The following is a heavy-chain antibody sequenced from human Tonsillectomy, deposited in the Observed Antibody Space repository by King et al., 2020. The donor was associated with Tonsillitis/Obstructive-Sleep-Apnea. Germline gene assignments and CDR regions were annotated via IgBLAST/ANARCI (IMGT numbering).Heavy chain of an antibody. CDR1: GFTFSSYS. D-gene: IGHD3-16*02. Sequence: DVQLVESGGGLVQPGGSLRLSCAASGFTFSSYSMNWVRQAPGKGLEWGSYISSSSSNTYYAESVRGRFTISRDNAKNSLYLQMNRLRDEDTAVYYGARVRLNDYIWGSYRYTYFDYWGPGTLVTVSS. J-gene: IGHJ4*02. V-gene: IGHV3-48*02. CDR2: ISSSSSNT. CDR3: ARVRLNDYIWGSYRYTYFDY.